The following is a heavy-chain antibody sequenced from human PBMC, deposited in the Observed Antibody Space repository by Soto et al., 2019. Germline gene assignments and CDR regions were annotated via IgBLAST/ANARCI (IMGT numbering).Heavy chain of an antibody. V-gene: IGHV4-39*01. J-gene: IGHJ6*02. CDR2: IYYSGST. CDR3: ARAARSYDFWSGYYERATYYGMDV. CDR1: GGSISSSSYY. D-gene: IGHD3-3*01. Sequence: KPSETLSLTCTVSGGSISSSSYYWGWIRQPTGKGLEWIGSIYYSGSTYYNPSLKSRVTISVDTSKNQFSLKLSSVTAADTAVYYCARAARSYDFWSGYYERATYYGMDVWGQGTTVTVSS.